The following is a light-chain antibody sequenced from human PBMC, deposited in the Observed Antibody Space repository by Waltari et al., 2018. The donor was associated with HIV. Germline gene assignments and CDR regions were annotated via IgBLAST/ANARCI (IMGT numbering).Light chain of an antibody. CDR2: DNT. Sequence: QSVLTQPPSVSAAPGQKVTISCSGSSSNIGNNYVSWYQQLPGTAPKLLIYDNTKLPAGIPDRFTGSKSGTSATLGITGLQTGDEADYYCGTWDSSLSAGVFGGGTKLTVL. J-gene: IGLJ3*02. CDR3: GTWDSSLSAGV. CDR1: SSNIGNNY. V-gene: IGLV1-51*01.